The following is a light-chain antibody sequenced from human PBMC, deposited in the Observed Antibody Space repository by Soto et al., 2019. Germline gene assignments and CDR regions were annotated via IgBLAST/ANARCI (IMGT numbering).Light chain of an antibody. Sequence: EIVMTQSPATLSVSPGERATLSCRASQSVSTKLAWYKQKPGQAPRLLIYGASTRATGIPARFSGSGSGTEFTLTISSLQSEDFEVYYCQHYNNWPLTFAGGTNVDIK. J-gene: IGKJ4*01. CDR3: QHYNNWPLT. CDR1: QSVSTK. CDR2: GAS. V-gene: IGKV3-15*01.